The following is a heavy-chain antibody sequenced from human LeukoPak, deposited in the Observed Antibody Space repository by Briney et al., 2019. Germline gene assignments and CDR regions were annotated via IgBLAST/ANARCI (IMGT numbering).Heavy chain of an antibody. Sequence: SGTLSLTCAVSGGSILTTHWWSWVRQPPGKGLEWIGEVHLSGASNYNPSLKSRVNMSIDKSKNQLSLELTSVTAADTAIYYCTRESGAFSPLGFWGQGTLVTVSS. J-gene: IGHJ4*02. CDR2: VHLSGAS. CDR3: TRESGAFSPLGF. CDR1: GGSILTTHW. V-gene: IGHV4-4*02. D-gene: IGHD1-26*01.